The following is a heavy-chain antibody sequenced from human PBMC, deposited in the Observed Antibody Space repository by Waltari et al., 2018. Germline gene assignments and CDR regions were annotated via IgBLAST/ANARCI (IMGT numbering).Heavy chain of an antibody. D-gene: IGHD5-18*01. CDR3: SRSPAGYSRSDY. J-gene: IGHJ4*02. Sequence: EVRLEESGGGLVQPGGSLRLSCAASGFAFSSYGVHWVRPAPGKGLVWVSRIDDDGSGTTYADSVMGRFTISRDNAKNTVYLEMNSLRAEDTAVYYCSRSPAGYSRSDYWGQGTLVTVSS. CDR2: IDDDGSGT. V-gene: IGHV3-74*01. CDR1: GFAFSSYG.